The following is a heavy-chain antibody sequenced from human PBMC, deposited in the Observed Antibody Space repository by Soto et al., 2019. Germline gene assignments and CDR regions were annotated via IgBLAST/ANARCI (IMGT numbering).Heavy chain of an antibody. D-gene: IGHD5-18*01. CDR1: GYTFTSYG. Sequence: VSVKVSCKASGYTFTSYGISWVRQAPGQGLEWMGWISVDNGDTEYAQKLQGRVIMPTDTSTSTAYMELRSLRSDYTAVYYCARSQLAKWAPSAAMVNCNNDIDAWGQGTRVTVSS. V-gene: IGHV1-18*04. J-gene: IGHJ6*02. CDR2: ISVDNGDT. CDR3: ARSQLAKWAPSAAMVNCNNDIDA.